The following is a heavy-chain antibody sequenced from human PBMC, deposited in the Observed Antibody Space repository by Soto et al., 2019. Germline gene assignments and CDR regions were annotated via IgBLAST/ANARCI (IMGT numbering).Heavy chain of an antibody. D-gene: IGHD5-12*01. Sequence: GESLKISCKGSGYSFTSYWIGWVRQMPGKGLEWMGIIYPGDSDTRYSPSFQGQVTISADKSISTAYLQWSSLKASDTAMYYCARGRSGYDYQSYYYGGINVCHRGTRIAVSS. CDR3: ARGRSGYDYQSYYYGGINV. CDR1: GYSFTSYW. CDR2: IYPGDSDT. V-gene: IGHV5-51*01. J-gene: IGHJ6*02.